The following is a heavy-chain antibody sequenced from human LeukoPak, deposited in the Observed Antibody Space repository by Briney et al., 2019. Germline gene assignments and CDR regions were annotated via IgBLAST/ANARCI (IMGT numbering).Heavy chain of an antibody. CDR3: ARARSGSSNWFDP. V-gene: IGHV4-34*01. D-gene: IGHD3-10*01. CDR2: INHSGST. CDR1: GGSFSGYY. J-gene: IGHJ5*02. Sequence: PSETLSLTCAVYGGSFSGYYWSWIRQPPGKGLEWIGEINHSGSTNYNPSLKSRVTISVDTSKNQFSLKLSSVTAADTAVYYCARARSGSSNWFDPWGQGTLVTVSS.